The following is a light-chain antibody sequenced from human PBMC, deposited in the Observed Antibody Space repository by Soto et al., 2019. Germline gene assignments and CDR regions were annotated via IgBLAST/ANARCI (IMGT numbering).Light chain of an antibody. CDR1: QDISSW. J-gene: IGKJ1*01. V-gene: IGKV1-12*01. Sequence: DIQMTQSPSYVSASVGDTVTITCRASQDISSWLAWYQQKPGKAPKLLIYAASSLQSGVPSRFSGSGSGADFTLTISSLQPEDFATYYCQQADSFPRTFGQGTKVEIQ. CDR3: QQADSFPRT. CDR2: AAS.